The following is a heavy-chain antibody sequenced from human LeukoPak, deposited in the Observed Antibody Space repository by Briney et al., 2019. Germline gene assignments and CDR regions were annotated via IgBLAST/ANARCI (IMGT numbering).Heavy chain of an antibody. Sequence: SETLSLTCTVSGGSISSYYWSWIRQPPGKGLEWIGYIYYSGSTNYNPSLKSRVTISVDTSKNQFSLKLSSVTAADTAVYYCARGATLPTIFDYWGQGTLVTVSS. V-gene: IGHV4-59*08. CDR2: IYYSGST. D-gene: IGHD5-24*01. CDR1: GGSISSYY. CDR3: ARGATLPTIFDY. J-gene: IGHJ4*02.